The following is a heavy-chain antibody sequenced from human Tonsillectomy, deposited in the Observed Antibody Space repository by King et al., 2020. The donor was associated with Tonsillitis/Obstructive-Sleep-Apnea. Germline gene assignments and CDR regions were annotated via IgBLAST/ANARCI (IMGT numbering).Heavy chain of an antibody. J-gene: IGHJ5*02. D-gene: IGHD4-11*01. V-gene: IGHV4-39*01. Sequence: LQLQESGQGLVKPSETLSLTCTVSDGSISSSSYYWGWIRQPPGKGLEWIGSIYYSGSTYYNPSIKSRVTISVDTSKNQFSLKLSSVTAADTAVYYCESRLEDYSVGWFDPLGQGTLVTVSS. CDR1: DGSISSSSYY. CDR3: ESRLEDYSVGWFDP. CDR2: IYYSGST.